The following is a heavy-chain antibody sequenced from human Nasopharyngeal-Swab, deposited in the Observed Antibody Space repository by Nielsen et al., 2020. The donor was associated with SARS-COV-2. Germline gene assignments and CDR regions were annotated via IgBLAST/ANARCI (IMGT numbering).Heavy chain of an antibody. CDR3: ATGWNFDY. J-gene: IGHJ4*02. Sequence: GESLKISCAASGFTFSSYAMSWVRQAPGKGLEWVSAISGSGGSTYYADSVKGRFTISRDNSKNTLYLQMNSLRAEDTAVYYCATGWNFDYWGQGILVTVSS. CDR1: GFTFSSYA. D-gene: IGHD6-19*01. V-gene: IGHV3-23*01. CDR2: ISGSGGST.